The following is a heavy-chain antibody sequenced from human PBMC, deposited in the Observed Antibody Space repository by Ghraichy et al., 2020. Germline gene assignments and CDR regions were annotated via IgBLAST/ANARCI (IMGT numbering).Heavy chain of an antibody. J-gene: IGHJ1*01. D-gene: IGHD5/OR15-5a*01. CDR3: ATSRRVYRVSGAIYHGVGL. CDR2: ISSDGRNE. CDR1: GFSLSSSP. V-gene: IGHV3-30*04. Sequence: GGSLRLSCAASGFSLSSSPMHWVRQAPGKGLEWVSVISSDGRNEYYADSVKGRFTLSRDKATNTLSLQMNSLRSDDTAVYYCATSRRVYRVSGAIYHGVGLWGQGTMVTVSS.